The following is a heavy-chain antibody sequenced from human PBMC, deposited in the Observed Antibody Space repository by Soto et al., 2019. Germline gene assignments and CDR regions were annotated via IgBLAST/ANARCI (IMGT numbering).Heavy chain of an antibody. V-gene: IGHV4-31*03. CDR1: GGSISSGGYY. CDR2: IYYSGST. D-gene: IGHD3-9*01. CDR3: SLSWFYGMDV. Sequence: SETLSLTCTVSGGSISSGGYYWSWIRQHPGKGLEWIGYIYYSGSTYYNPSLKSRVTISVDTSKNQFSLKLSSVTAADTAVYYCSLSWFYGMDVWGQGTTVTVS. J-gene: IGHJ6*02.